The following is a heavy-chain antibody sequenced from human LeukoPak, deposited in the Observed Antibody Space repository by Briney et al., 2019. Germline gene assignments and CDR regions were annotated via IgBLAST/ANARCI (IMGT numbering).Heavy chain of an antibody. D-gene: IGHD6-19*01. CDR2: ISYDGSNK. J-gene: IGHJ4*02. V-gene: IGHV3-30*04. CDR3: ARDYVAVAQLDY. Sequence: GRSLRLSCAASGFTFSSYAMHWVRQAPGKGLEWVAVISYDGSNKYYADSVKGRFTISRDNSKNTLYLQMNSLRAEDTAVYNCARDYVAVAQLDYWGQGTLVTVSS. CDR1: GFTFSSYA.